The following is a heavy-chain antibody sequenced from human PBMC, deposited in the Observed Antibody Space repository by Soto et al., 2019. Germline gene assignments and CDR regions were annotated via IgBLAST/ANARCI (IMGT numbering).Heavy chain of an antibody. CDR3: ARANFGSGWPPVYYYYYGMDV. D-gene: IGHD6-19*01. Sequence: AAVKVSCKASGYTFTSYGISWVRRAPGQGLEWMGWISAYNGNTNYAQKLQGRVTMTTDTSTSTAYMELRSLRSDDTAVYYCARANFGSGWPPVYYYYYGMDVWGQGTTVTVSS. CDR1: GYTFTSYG. J-gene: IGHJ6*02. V-gene: IGHV1-18*04. CDR2: ISAYNGNT.